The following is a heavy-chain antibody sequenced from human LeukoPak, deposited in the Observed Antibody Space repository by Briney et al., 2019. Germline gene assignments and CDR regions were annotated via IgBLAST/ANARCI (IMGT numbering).Heavy chain of an antibody. CDR3: TTPTHYDILTGYLY. CDR2: IKSKTDGGTT. D-gene: IGHD3-9*01. J-gene: IGHJ4*02. Sequence: GSLRLSCAASGFTFSNAWMIWVRQAPGKGLEWVGRIKSKTDGGTTDYAAPVKGRFTISRDDSKNTLYLQMNSLKTEDTAVYYCTTPTHYDILTGYLYWGQGTLVTVSS. CDR1: GFTFSNAW. V-gene: IGHV3-15*01.